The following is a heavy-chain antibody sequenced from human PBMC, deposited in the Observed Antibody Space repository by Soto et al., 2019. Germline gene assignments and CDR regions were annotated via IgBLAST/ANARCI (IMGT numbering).Heavy chain of an antibody. D-gene: IGHD7-27*01. CDR1: GYTLTELS. V-gene: IGHV1-24*01. Sequence: GASVKVSCKVSGYTLTELSMHWVRQAPGKGLEWMGGFDPEDGETIYAQKFQGRVTMTEDTSTDTAYMELSSLRSEDTAVYYCAADSAGPLGNDAFDIWGQGTKVTVSS. J-gene: IGHJ3*02. CDR3: AADSAGPLGNDAFDI. CDR2: FDPEDGET.